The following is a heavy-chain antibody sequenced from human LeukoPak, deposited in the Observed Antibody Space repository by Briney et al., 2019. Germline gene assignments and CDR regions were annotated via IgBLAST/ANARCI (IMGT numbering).Heavy chain of an antibody. V-gene: IGHV4-4*07. CDR3: ARMVPREVRGVIISPSSDV. J-gene: IGHJ6*02. Sequence: PSETLSLTCTVSGGSISSYYWSWIRQPAGKGLEWIGRIYTSGSTNYNPSLKSRVTMSVDTSKNQFSLKLSSVTAADTAVYYCARMVPREVRGVIISPSSDVWGQGTTVTVSS. CDR1: GGSISSYY. CDR2: IYTSGST. D-gene: IGHD3-10*01.